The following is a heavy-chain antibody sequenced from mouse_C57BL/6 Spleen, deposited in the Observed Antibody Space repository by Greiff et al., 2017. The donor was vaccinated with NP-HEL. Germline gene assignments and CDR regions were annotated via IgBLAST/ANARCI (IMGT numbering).Heavy chain of an antibody. CDR1: GYTFTSYW. V-gene: IGHV1-61*01. Sequence: QVQLQQPGAELVRPGSSVKLSCKASGYTFTSYWMDWVKQRPGQGLEWIGNIYPSDSETHYNQKFKDKATLTVDKSSSTAYMQLSSLTSEDSAVYDCARGDYGSSPWFAYWGQGTLVTVSA. CDR2: IYPSDSET. J-gene: IGHJ3*01. CDR3: ARGDYGSSPWFAY. D-gene: IGHD1-1*01.